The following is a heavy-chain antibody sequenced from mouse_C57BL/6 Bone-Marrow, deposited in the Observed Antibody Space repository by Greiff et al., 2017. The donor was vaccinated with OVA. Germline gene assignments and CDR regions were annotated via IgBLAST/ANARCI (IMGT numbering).Heavy chain of an antibody. CDR1: GFNIKDDY. Sequence: EVQLQESGAELVRPGASVKLSCTASGFNIKDDYMHWVKQRPEQGLEWIGWIDPENGDTEYASKFQGKATITADTSSNTAYLQLSSLTSADTAVYYCTDQLGEPVAYWGQGTLVTVSA. CDR2: IDPENGDT. V-gene: IGHV14-4*01. CDR3: TDQLGEPVAY. J-gene: IGHJ3*01. D-gene: IGHD4-1*02.